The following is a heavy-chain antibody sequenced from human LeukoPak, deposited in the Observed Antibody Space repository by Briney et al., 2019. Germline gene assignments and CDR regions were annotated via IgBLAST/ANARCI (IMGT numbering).Heavy chain of an antibody. V-gene: IGHV3-49*04. CDR3: AKDREYGSGSYQFDY. CDR1: GFTFGDYA. J-gene: IGHJ4*02. CDR2: IRSKGYGGTT. D-gene: IGHD3-10*01. Sequence: GGSLRHSCTASGFTFGDYAMSWVRQAPGKGLEWVGFIRSKGYGGTTEYAASVKGRFTISRDDSKSFAYLQMNSLRAEDTAVYYCAKDREYGSGSYQFDYWGQGTLVTVSS.